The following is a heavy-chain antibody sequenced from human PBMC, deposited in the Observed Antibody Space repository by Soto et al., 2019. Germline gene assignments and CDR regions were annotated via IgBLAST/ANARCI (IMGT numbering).Heavy chain of an antibody. CDR1: GVSFSDYS. J-gene: IGHJ4*02. V-gene: IGHV3-21*06. Sequence: PGGSLRLSCVVSGVSFSDYSMNWVRQAPGKGLEWVSLITGNSEYKCYAGSVKGRFTVSRDNAKNSLYLQMNSLTVEDTAVYYCARSGELLQTFDSWGQGTLVTVSS. CDR2: ITGNSEYK. CDR3: ARSGELLQTFDS. D-gene: IGHD1-26*01.